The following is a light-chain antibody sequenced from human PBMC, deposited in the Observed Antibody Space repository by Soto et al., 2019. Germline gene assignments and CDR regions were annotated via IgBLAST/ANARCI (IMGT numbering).Light chain of an antibody. CDR3: QTWGSGIVV. CDR1: SGHSNYA. V-gene: IGLV4-69*01. Sequence: QLVLNQSPSASASLGASVKLTCTLSSGHSNYAIAWHQQQSEKGPRYLMKLNSDGSHSKGDGIPDRFSGSSSGAERYLTISSLQSEDEADYYCQTWGSGIVVFGGGTQLTV. CDR2: LNSDGSH. J-gene: IGLJ2*01.